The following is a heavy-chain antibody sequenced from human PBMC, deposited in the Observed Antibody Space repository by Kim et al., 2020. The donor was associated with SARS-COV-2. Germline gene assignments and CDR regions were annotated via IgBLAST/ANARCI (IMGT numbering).Heavy chain of an antibody. V-gene: IGHV4-39*07. D-gene: IGHD3-10*01. CDR3: ARDFTYYYGSGSQGFDY. J-gene: IGHJ4*02. Sequence: LKRRVTIAVDTSKTQFSLKLSSVTAADTAVYYCARDFTYYYGSGSQGFDYWGQGTLVTVSS.